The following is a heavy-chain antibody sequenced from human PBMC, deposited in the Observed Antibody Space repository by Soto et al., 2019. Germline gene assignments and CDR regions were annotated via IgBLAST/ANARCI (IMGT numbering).Heavy chain of an antibody. Sequence: SETLSLTCAVSSGSISGRSWWSWVRQPPGKGLEWIGEIYHNGNTNYNPSLKSRVTISVDKSKNQFSLKLSSVTAADTAVYYCARDPGDGSGWSDWGQGTLVTVSS. D-gene: IGHD6-19*01. CDR2: IYHNGNT. CDR1: SGSISGRSW. J-gene: IGHJ4*02. V-gene: IGHV4-4*02. CDR3: ARDPGDGSGWSD.